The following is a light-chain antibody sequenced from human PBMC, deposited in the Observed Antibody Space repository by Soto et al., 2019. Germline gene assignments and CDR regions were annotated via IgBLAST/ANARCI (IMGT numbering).Light chain of an antibody. Sequence: AIRMTQSPSSLSASTGDRVTITCRASQGISSYLAWYQQKPGKAPKLLIYAASTLQSGVPLRFSGSGSGTDFTLTISCLQSEDFATYYCQHYYSYPLFVPGTKVDIK. V-gene: IGKV1-8*01. CDR2: AAS. CDR1: QGISSY. CDR3: QHYYSYPL. J-gene: IGKJ3*01.